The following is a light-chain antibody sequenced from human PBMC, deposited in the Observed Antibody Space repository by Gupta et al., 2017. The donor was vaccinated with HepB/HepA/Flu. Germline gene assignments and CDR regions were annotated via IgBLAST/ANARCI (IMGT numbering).Light chain of an antibody. J-gene: IGKJ2*01. CDR1: QSVSSSY. Sequence: EIVLTQSPGTLSLSPGERATLSCRASQSVSSSYLAWYQQKPGQAPRLLIYGASSRATGIKDRFSGSGSGTDFTRTSSRLEPEDFAGYDGQQEDTFGQGTKMEIK. CDR3: QQEDT. V-gene: IGKV3-20*01. CDR2: GAS.